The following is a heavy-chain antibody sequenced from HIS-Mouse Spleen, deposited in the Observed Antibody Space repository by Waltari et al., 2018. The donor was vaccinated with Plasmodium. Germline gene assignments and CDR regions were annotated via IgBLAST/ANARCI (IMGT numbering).Heavy chain of an antibody. CDR3: ASSWYWYFDL. J-gene: IGHJ2*01. CDR1: GFPVSSYW. D-gene: IGHD6-13*01. Sequence: EVQLVESGGGLVQPGGSRGLSCAASGFPVSSYWMSWVRQAPGKGLEWVANIKQDGSEKYYVDSVKGRFTISRDNAKNSLYLQMNSLRAEDTAVYYCASSWYWYFDLWGRGTLVTVSS. CDR2: IKQDGSEK. V-gene: IGHV3-7*01.